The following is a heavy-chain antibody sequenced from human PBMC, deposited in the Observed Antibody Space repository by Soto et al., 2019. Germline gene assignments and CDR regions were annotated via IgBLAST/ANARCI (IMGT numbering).Heavy chain of an antibody. CDR2: IYYSGST. V-gene: IGHV4-31*03. CDR3: AGRSPDYGDYFDY. D-gene: IGHD4-17*01. J-gene: IGHJ4*02. CDR1: GGSISSGGYY. Sequence: SETLSLTCTVSGGSISSGGYYWSWIRQHPGKGLEWIGYIYYSGSTYYNPSLKSRVTISVDTSKNQFSLKLSSVTAADTAVYYCAGRSPDYGDYFDYWGQGTLVTVSS.